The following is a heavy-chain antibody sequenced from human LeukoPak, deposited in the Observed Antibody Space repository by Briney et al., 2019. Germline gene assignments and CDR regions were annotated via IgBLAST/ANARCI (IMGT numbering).Heavy chain of an antibody. CDR2: IYYSGST. J-gene: IGHJ2*01. CDR1: GGSISSYY. CDR3: ARDSSSSSGLALYWYFDL. V-gene: IGHV4-59*01. Sequence: SETLSLTCTVSGGSISSYYWSWIRQPPGKGLEWIGYIYYSGSTNYNPSLKSRVTISVDTSKNQFSLKLSSVTAADTAVYYCARDSSSSSGLALYWYFDLWGRGTLVTVSS. D-gene: IGHD6-6*01.